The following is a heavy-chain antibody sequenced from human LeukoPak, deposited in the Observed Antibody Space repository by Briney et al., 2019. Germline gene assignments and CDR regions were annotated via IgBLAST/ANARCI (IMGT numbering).Heavy chain of an antibody. V-gene: IGHV4-4*07. Sequence: PSETLSLTCTVSGGSIHSYWSWIRQPTGKGLEWIGRISGSGTITYNPALQNRLTISIDTSKNQFSLKLMSVTAADTAVYYCARDSGTTGEVKFDPWGQGTLVTVSS. CDR2: ISGSGTI. CDR3: ARDSGTTGEVKFDP. J-gene: IGHJ5*02. D-gene: IGHD3-10*01. CDR1: GGSIHSY.